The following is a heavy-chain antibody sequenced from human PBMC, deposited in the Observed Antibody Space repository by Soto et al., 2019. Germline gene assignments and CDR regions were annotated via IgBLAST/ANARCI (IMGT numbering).Heavy chain of an antibody. V-gene: IGHV2-5*02. Sequence: QITVKESGLTLVKPTETLTLTCTFSGFSLSSIGMGVGWIRQPPGKALEWLALIYWDDDKRYSPSLSSRLTITKDPSKNEVDLTMTTMAPVDTATYYCARLTRGVYDSGRLWEKFDYWGQGTLVTVSS. J-gene: IGHJ4*02. CDR3: ARLTRGVYDSGRLWEKFDY. D-gene: IGHD5-12*01. CDR2: IYWDDDK. CDR1: GFSLSSIGMG.